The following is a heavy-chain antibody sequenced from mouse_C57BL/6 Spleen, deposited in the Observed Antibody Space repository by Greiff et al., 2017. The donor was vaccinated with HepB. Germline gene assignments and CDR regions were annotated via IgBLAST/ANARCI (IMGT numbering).Heavy chain of an antibody. Sequence: EVKLMESGGDLVKPGGSLKLSWAASGFTFSSYGMSWVSQTPDKRLEWVATISSGGSYTYYPDSVKGRFTISRDNAKNTLYLQMSSLKSEDTAIYYCARHEGLYYAMDYWGQGTSFTVSS. J-gene: IGHJ4*01. V-gene: IGHV5-6*01. CDR3: ARHEGLYYAMDY. CDR2: ISSGGSYT. CDR1: GFTFSSYG. D-gene: IGHD6-1*01.